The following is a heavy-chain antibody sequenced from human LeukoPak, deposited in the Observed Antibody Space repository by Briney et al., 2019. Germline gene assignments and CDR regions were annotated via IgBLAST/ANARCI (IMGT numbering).Heavy chain of an antibody. J-gene: IGHJ4*02. Sequence: SETLSLTCAVYGGSFSGYYWSWIRQPPGKGLEWVWEINHSGGTTYNPYPKSRVTTSANATKNQIPLKLSSMTTADTAVDYCARVHIVVVTDEIEYYFDYWGQGTLVTVSS. D-gene: IGHD2-21*02. V-gene: IGHV4-34*01. CDR3: ARVHIVVVTDEIEYYFDY. CDR2: INHSGGT. CDR1: GGSFSGYY.